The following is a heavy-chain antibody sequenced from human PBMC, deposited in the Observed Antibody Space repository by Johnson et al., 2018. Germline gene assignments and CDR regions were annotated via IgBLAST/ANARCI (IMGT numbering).Heavy chain of an antibody. J-gene: IGHJ6*02. V-gene: IGHV3-9*01. Sequence: VQLVESGGGLVQPGGSLRLSCAASGFTFDDYAMHWVRQAPGKGLELVSGISWNSGSIGYADSVKGRFTISRDNAKNSLFLQMNSLRAEDTAVYYCASGFGLVGGAYYYYGMDVWGQGTTVTVSS. CDR1: GFTFDDYA. CDR3: ASGFGLVGGAYYYYGMDV. D-gene: IGHD3-10*01. CDR2: ISWNSGSI.